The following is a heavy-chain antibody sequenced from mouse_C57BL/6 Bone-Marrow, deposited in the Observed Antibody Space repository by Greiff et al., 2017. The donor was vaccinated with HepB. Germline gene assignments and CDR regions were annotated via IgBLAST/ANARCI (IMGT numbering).Heavy chain of an antibody. D-gene: IGHD2-4*01. CDR2: IYPGNSDT. J-gene: IGHJ2*01. Sequence: EVQLQQSGTVLARPGASVKMSCKTSGYTFTSYWMHWVKQRPGQGLEWIGAIYPGNSDTSYNQKFKGKAKLTAVTSASTAYMELSSLTNEDSAVYYCIANDYDEDFDYWGQGTTLTVSS. V-gene: IGHV1-5*01. CDR1: GYTFTSYW. CDR3: IANDYDEDFDY.